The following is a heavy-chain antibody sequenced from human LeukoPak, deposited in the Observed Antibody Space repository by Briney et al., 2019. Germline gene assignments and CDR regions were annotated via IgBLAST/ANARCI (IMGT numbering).Heavy chain of an antibody. CDR2: ISGDGGST. CDR3: AKEARGDYYYYYMDV. V-gene: IGHV3-43*02. CDR1: GFTFDDYA. Sequence: PGGSLRLSCAASGFTFDDYAMHWVRQAPGKGLEWVSLISGDGGSTYYADSGKGRFTISRDNSKNSLYLQMNSLRTEDTALYYCAKEARGDYYYYYMDVWGKGTTVTVSS. J-gene: IGHJ6*03.